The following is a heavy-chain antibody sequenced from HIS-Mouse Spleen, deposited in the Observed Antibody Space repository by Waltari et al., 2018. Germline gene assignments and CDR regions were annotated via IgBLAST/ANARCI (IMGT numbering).Heavy chain of an antibody. CDR2: ISYDGSNK. V-gene: IGHV3-30*18. J-gene: IGHJ4*02. D-gene: IGHD6-19*01. CDR1: GFTFSSYG. Sequence: QVQLVESGGGVVQPGRSLRLSCAASGFTFSSYGMHLVRQAPGKGLGWVAVISYDGSNKYYADSVKGRFTISRDNSKNTLYLQMNSLRAEDTAVYYCAKASSGWLDYWGQGTLVTVSS. CDR3: AKASSGWLDY.